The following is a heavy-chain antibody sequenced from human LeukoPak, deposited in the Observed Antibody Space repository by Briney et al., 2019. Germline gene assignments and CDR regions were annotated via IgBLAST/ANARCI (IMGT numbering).Heavy chain of an antibody. V-gene: IGHV1-18*01. Sequence: ASVTVSFTASGYTFTSYGISWVRQAPGQGLEWMGWISAYNGNTNYAQKLQGRVTMTTDTSTSTAYMELRSLRSDDTAVYYCARDDAIRPDWFDPWGQGTLVTVSS. CDR2: ISAYNGNT. J-gene: IGHJ5*02. D-gene: IGHD6-6*01. CDR3: ARDDAIRPDWFDP. CDR1: GYTFTSYG.